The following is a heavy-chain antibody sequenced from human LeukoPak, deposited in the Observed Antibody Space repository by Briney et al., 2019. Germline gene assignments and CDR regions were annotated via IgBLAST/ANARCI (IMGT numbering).Heavy chain of an antibody. Sequence: SVKVSCKASGGTFSSYAISWVRQTPGQGLEWMGGIIPIFGTTNYAQKFQGRVTITADESTSTAYMELSSLRSEDTAVYYCARDYYGSGTYYKPFDYWGQGTLVTVSS. D-gene: IGHD3-10*01. CDR2: IIPIFGTT. J-gene: IGHJ4*02. CDR1: GGTFSSYA. V-gene: IGHV1-69*13. CDR3: ARDYYGSGTYYKPFDY.